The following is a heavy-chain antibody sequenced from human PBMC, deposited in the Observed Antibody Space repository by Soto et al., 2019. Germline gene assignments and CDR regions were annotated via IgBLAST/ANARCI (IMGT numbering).Heavy chain of an antibody. Sequence: PGGSLRLSCAASGFTCSSYSMNWVRQAPGKGLEWVTSISGSGGITYYADSVKGRFTISRDNSKNTLYLQTNSLRAEDTAVYYCANGRRRESLDHWGQGTLVTVSS. CDR3: ANGRRRESLDH. V-gene: IGHV3-23*01. CDR1: GFTCSSYS. J-gene: IGHJ4*02. D-gene: IGHD1-26*01. CDR2: ISGSGGIT.